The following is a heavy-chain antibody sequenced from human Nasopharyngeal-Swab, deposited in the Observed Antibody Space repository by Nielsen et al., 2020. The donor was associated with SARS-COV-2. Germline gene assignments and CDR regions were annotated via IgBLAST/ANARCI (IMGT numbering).Heavy chain of an antibody. Sequence: GESLKISCVASGLTVSDHWMNWVRQAPGMGLEWVSSISSSGTTIYYADSVKGRVTVSRDNAKSSLFLQVNSLRAEDTAVYYCVKTETLVVYYFDYWGQGTLVTVSS. CDR1: GLTVSDHW. D-gene: IGHD2-15*01. CDR2: ISSSGTTI. CDR3: VKTETLVVYYFDY. V-gene: IGHV3-11*01. J-gene: IGHJ4*02.